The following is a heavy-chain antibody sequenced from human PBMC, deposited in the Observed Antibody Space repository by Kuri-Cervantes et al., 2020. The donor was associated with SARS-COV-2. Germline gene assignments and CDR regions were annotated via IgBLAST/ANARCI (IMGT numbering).Heavy chain of an antibody. Sequence: GGSLRLSCAASGFTFSSYSMNWVRQAPGKGLEWVSYISSSSSTIYYADSVKGRFTISRDNAKNSLYLQMNSLRAEDTAVYYCARRSMTTVTTVEEFDYWGQGTLVTVSS. CDR1: GFTFSSYS. V-gene: IGHV3-48*01. J-gene: IGHJ4*02. CDR3: ARRSMTTVTTVEEFDY. D-gene: IGHD4-11*01. CDR2: ISSSSSTI.